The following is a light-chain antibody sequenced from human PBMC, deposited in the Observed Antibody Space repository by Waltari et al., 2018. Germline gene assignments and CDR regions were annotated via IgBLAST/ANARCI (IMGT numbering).Light chain of an antibody. J-gene: IGKJ5*01. Sequence: DVGPSPSRLSVRVSPGQGTSVSFGARQILIYTAGISYLNWFHQRPGQAQRLLIYKVINRYSVVAVRSCGSGSGTDITLMHSSVDADDVGVYFGMQATHWWGTFGQGTRVEIK. CDR1: QILIYTAGISY. V-gene: IGKV2-30*01. CDR3: MQATHWWGT. CDR2: KVI.